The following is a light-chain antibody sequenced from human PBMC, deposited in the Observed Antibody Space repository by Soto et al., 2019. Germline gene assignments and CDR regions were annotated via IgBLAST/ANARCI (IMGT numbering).Light chain of an antibody. V-gene: IGLV2-14*01. CDR3: SSYTSSGTLYV. CDR2: DVS. J-gene: IGLJ1*01. CDR1: SSVVGGYNY. Sequence: QSVLTQPASVSGSPGQAITISCTGTSSVVGGYNYVSWYQQHPGKAPKLMIYDVSNRPSGVSNRFSGSKSGNTASLTISGLQAEDEADYYCSSYTSSGTLYVFGTGTKVTVL.